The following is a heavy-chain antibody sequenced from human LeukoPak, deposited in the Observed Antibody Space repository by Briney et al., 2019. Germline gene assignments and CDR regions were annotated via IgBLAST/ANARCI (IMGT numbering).Heavy chain of an antibody. CDR3: AVHGWDDAFDI. CDR2: ISSSGSTI. D-gene: IGHD6-19*01. CDR1: GFTFSSYE. J-gene: IGHJ3*02. Sequence: PGGSLRLSCAASGFTFSSYEMNWVRQAPGKGQEWVSYISSSGSTIYYADSVKGRFTISRDNAKNSLYLQMNSLRAEDTAVYYCAVHGWDDAFDIWGQGTMVTVSS. V-gene: IGHV3-48*03.